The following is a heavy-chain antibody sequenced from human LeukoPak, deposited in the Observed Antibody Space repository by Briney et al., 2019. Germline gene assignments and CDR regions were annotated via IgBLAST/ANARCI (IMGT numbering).Heavy chain of an antibody. CDR3: ARVLVYYDILTGYYPTYFDY. CDR1: GGSISSYY. J-gene: IGHJ4*02. CDR2: IYYSGST. Sequence: KTSETLSLTCTVSGGSISSYYWSRIRQPPGKGLEWIGYIYYSGSTNYNPSLKSRVTISVDTSKNQFSLKLSSVTAADTAVYYCARVLVYYDILTGYYPTYFDYWGQGTLVTVSS. D-gene: IGHD3-9*01. V-gene: IGHV4-59*01.